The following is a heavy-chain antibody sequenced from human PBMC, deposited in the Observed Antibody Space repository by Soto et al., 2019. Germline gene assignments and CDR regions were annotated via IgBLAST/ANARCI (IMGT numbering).Heavy chain of an antibody. J-gene: IGHJ4*02. D-gene: IGHD6-13*01. Sequence: QVQLVESGGGVVQPGRSLRLSCAASGFTFSRYGMHWVRQAPGKGLEWVAIKSYDGSIEYYADSVKGRFTVSRDNSKNTLYLQMNSLRAEDTAIYYCAKESSSWPYYFDYWGQGTWSPSPQ. CDR1: GFTFSRYG. CDR3: AKESSSWPYYFDY. CDR2: KSYDGSIE. V-gene: IGHV3-30*18.